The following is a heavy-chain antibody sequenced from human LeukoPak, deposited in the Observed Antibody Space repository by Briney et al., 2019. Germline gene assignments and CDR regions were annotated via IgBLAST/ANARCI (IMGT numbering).Heavy chain of an antibody. J-gene: IGHJ5*02. Sequence: GGSLRLSCAASGFTFSSYTMNWVRQAPGKGLEWVSFISTSSSYIYYADSVKGRFTISRDNSKNTLYLQMNSLRAEDTAVYYCAKGQWRPNNWFDPWGQGTLVTVSS. CDR1: GFTFSSYT. CDR3: AKGQWRPNNWFDP. D-gene: IGHD6-19*01. CDR2: ISTSSSYI. V-gene: IGHV3-21*04.